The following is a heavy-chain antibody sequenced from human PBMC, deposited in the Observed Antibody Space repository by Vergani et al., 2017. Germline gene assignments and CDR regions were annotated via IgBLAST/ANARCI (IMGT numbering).Heavy chain of an antibody. CDR1: GGSISSSSYY. CDR2: IYYSGST. Sequence: QLQLQESGPGLVKPSETLSLTCPVSGGSISSSSYYWGWIREPPGKGLEWIGSIYYSGSTYYNPSLKSRVTISVDTSKNQFSLKLSSVTAADTAVYYCARHYVDIVAPFDYWGQGTLVTVSS. V-gene: IGHV4-39*01. J-gene: IGHJ4*02. CDR3: ARHYVDIVAPFDY. D-gene: IGHD5-12*01.